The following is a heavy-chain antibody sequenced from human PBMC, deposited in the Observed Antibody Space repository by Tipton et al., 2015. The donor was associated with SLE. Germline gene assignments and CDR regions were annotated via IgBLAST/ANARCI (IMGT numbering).Heavy chain of an antibody. D-gene: IGHD5-12*01. Sequence: TLSLTCGVYGGSLSNYYWNWIRQPPGKGLEWIGKINHRGSTDYDPSLKSRVTILLDTSKNQFSLKLSSVTAADTAVYYCARGAVADSWGQGTLVTVSS. CDR3: ARGAVADS. CDR2: INHRGST. CDR1: GGSLSNYY. J-gene: IGHJ4*02. V-gene: IGHV4-34*01.